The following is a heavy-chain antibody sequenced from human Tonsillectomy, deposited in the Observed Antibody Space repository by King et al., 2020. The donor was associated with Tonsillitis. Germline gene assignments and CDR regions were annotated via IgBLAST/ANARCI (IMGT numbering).Heavy chain of an antibody. CDR3: ASMQSATSFNYWYLDL. CDR1: GGTFSSYA. CDR2: IIPIFGTA. Sequence: QLVQSGAEVKKPGSSVKVSCKASGGTFSSYAISWVRQAPGQGLEWMGGIIPIFGTANYAQKFQGRVTITADESTSTAYMERSSLRSEDTAVYYCASMQSATSFNYWYLDLWGRGTLVTVSS. D-gene: IGHD5-24*01. V-gene: IGHV1-69*01. J-gene: IGHJ2*01.